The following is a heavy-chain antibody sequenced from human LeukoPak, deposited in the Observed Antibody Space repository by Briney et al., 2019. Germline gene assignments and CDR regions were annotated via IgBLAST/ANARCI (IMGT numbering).Heavy chain of an antibody. D-gene: IGHD6-13*01. J-gene: IGHJ4*02. Sequence: SETLSLTCTVSGGSISSSSYYWSWIRQPPGEGLEWIGEINHSGSTNYNPSLKSRVTISVDTSENQFSLKLSSVTAADTAVYYCARGPSNQGSSSWYYFDYWGQGTLVTVSS. V-gene: IGHV4-39*07. CDR1: GGSISSSSYY. CDR3: ARGPSNQGSSSWYYFDY. CDR2: INHSGST.